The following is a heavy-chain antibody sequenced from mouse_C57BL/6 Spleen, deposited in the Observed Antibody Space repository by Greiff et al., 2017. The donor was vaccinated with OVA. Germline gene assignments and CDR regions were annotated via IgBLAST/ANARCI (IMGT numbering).Heavy chain of an antibody. CDR3: AIYYYGSSYGGYAMDY. CDR2: IYPGDGDT. D-gene: IGHD1-1*01. J-gene: IGHJ4*01. CDR1: GYAFSSSW. Sequence: QVQLQQSGPELVKPGASVKISCKASGYAFSSSWMNWVKQRPGKGLEWIGRIYPGDGDTNYNGKFKGKATLTADKSSSTAYMQLSSLTSEDSAVYFCAIYYYGSSYGGYAMDYWGQGTSVTVSS. V-gene: IGHV1-82*01.